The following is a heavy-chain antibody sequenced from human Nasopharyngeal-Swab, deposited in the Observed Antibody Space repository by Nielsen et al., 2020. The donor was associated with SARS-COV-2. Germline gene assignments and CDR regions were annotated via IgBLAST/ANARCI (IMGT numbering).Heavy chain of an antibody. CDR1: GGTFSSYA. CDR2: IIPIFGIA. D-gene: IGHD3-22*01. CDR3: ARRGGGDYYDSRRYYNYVMDV. V-gene: IGHV1-69*04. Sequence: SVKVSCKASGGTFSSYAISWVRQAPGQGLEWMGRIIPIFGIANYAQKLQGRVTITADKSTSTAHMELSSMRFEDTAVYLGARRGGGDYYDSRRYYNYVMDVWGQGTTVTVSS. J-gene: IGHJ6*02.